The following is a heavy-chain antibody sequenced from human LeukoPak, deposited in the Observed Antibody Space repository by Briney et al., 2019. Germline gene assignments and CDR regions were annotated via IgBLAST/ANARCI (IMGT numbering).Heavy chain of an antibody. CDR1: GFTFSSYS. Sequence: PGGSLRLSCAASGFTFSSYSMNWVRQAPGKGLEWVSSISSSSSYIYYADSVKGRFTISGDNAKNSLYLQMNSLRAEDTAVYYCARANLSTTAAIAVAGTGNWFDPWGQGTLVTVSS. CDR2: ISSSSSYI. CDR3: ARANLSTTAAIAVAGTGNWFDP. V-gene: IGHV3-21*01. D-gene: IGHD6-19*01. J-gene: IGHJ5*02.